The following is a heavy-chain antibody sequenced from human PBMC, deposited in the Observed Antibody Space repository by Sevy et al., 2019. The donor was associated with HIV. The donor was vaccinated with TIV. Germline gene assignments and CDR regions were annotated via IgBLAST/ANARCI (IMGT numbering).Heavy chain of an antibody. V-gene: IGHV3-30-3*01. CDR3: ARDWVRAEAGTGYFQH. Sequence: GGSLRLSCAASGFTFSSYAMHWVRQAPGKGLEWVAVISYDGSNKYYADSVKGRFTISRDNSKNTLYLQMNSLRAEDTAVYYCARDWVRAEAGTGYFQHWGQGTLVTVSS. CDR1: GFTFSSYA. CDR2: ISYDGSNK. J-gene: IGHJ1*01. D-gene: IGHD6-19*01.